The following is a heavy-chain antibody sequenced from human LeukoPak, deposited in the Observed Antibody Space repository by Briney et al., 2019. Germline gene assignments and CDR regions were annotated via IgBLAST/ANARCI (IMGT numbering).Heavy chain of an antibody. CDR1: GFTFSDYY. D-gene: IGHD5-18*01. CDR2: ISSSVNTI. J-gene: IGHJ4*02. CDR3: ARGGYSSGYDY. V-gene: IGHV3-11*01. Sequence: GGSLRLSCVASGFTFSDYYMSWIRQAPGKGLEWVAYISSSVNTIYYADSVKGRFTISRDNAKNSLYLQMNSLRAEDTAVYYCARGGYSSGYDYWGQGTLVTVYS.